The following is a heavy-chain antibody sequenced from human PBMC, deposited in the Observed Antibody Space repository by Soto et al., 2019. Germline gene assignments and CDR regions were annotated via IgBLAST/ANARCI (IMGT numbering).Heavy chain of an antibody. CDR1: GFTFSSYG. CDR3: ATLGLRFSTMGNEWYYYYGMDV. D-gene: IGHD3-3*01. CDR2: IWYDGSNK. V-gene: IGHV3-33*01. J-gene: IGHJ6*02. Sequence: QVQLVESGGGVVQPGRSLRLSCAASGFTFSSYGMHWVRQAPGKGLEWVAVIWYDGSNKYYADSVKGRFTISRDNSKNTLYLQMNSLRAEDTAVYYCATLGLRFSTMGNEWYYYYGMDVWGQGTTVTVSS.